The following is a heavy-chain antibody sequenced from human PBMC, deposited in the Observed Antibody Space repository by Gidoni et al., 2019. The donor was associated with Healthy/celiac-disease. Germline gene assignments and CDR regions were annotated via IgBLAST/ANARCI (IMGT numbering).Heavy chain of an antibody. J-gene: IGHJ4*02. CDR3: AKDHGDTAMVIGQGFDY. V-gene: IGHV3-23*01. D-gene: IGHD5-18*01. CDR2: ISGSGGST. Sequence: EVQLLESGGGLVQPGGSLRLSCAASGFTFSSYAMSWVRQAPGKGLEWVAAISGSGGSTYYADSVKGRFTISRDNSKNTLYLQMNSLRAEDTAVYYCAKDHGDTAMVIGQGFDYWGQGTLVTVSS. CDR1: GFTFSSYA.